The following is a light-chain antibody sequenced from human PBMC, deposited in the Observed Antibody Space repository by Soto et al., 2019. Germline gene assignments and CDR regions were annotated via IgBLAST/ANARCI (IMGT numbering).Light chain of an antibody. J-gene: IGKJ1*01. CDR1: QGIGNH. CDR3: QQYENYWT. Sequence: DIQMTQSPSSLSASVGDRVTITCRASQGIGNHLAWFQQEPGRAPKLLIYDASNLDSGVPSRFIGSGSGTEFSLTISNLQPDDCATYYCQQYENYWTFGQGTKVDIK. V-gene: IGKV1-16*01. CDR2: DAS.